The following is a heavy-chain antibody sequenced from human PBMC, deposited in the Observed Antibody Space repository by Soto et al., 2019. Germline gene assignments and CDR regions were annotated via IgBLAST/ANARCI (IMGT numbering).Heavy chain of an antibody. J-gene: IGHJ6*02. Sequence: TGGSLRLSCAASGFTFRIYAMHWVRQAPGKGLECVAVISYDGSNKFYRDSVKGRFTISRDNSKNTLYLQINSLRYEDTAVYYCARGDREDIAVVIGARPGEYGVDVWGQGTTVTV. CDR3: ARGDREDIAVVIGARPGEYGVDV. D-gene: IGHD2-15*01. V-gene: IGHV3-30-3*01. CDR2: ISYDGSNK. CDR1: GFTFRIYA.